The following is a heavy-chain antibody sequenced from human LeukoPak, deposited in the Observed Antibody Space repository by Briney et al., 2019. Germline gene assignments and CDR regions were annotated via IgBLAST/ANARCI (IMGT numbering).Heavy chain of an antibody. CDR2: MNPNSGNT. CDR3: ARRDYYDSSGYSLGYFQH. CDR1: GYTFTSYD. J-gene: IGHJ1*01. Sequence: GASVEVSCKASGYTFTSYDINWVRQATGQGLEWMGWMNPNSGNTGYAQKFQGRVTMTRNTSISTAYMELSSLRSEDTAVYYCARRDYYDSSGYSLGYFQHWGQDTLVTVSS. V-gene: IGHV1-8*01. D-gene: IGHD3-22*01.